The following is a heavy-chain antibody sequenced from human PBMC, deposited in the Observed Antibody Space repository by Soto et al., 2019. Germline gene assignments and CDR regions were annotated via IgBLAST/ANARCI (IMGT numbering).Heavy chain of an antibody. V-gene: IGHV4-4*02. CDR2: IYHSGTT. CDR3: ASYDFAIFDQ. D-gene: IGHD3-16*01. J-gene: IGHJ4*02. Sequence: KPSETLSLTCAVSGDSIAISYCCSCVRQPPGKGLEWIGEIYHSGTTNYNQSPKNRFTILQNKVANQVTLRLDSVSAAYTALYYCASYDFAIFDQWGQGTLVTVSS. CDR1: GDSIAISYC.